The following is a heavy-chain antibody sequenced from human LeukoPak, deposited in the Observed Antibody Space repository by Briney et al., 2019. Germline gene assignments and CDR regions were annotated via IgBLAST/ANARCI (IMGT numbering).Heavy chain of an antibody. J-gene: IGHJ4*02. V-gene: IGHV3-23*01. D-gene: IGHD1/OR15-1a*01. CDR2: ISASDGNT. CDR3: TKDEGWEHHY. Sequence: GGSLRLSCAASGITIRSSGMSWVRQAPGKGLEWVSGISASDGNTYYADSVQGRFTISRDSSVNTLYLQMNSLRAGDTAIYYCTKDEGWEHHYWGQGTLVTVSS. CDR1: GITIRSSG.